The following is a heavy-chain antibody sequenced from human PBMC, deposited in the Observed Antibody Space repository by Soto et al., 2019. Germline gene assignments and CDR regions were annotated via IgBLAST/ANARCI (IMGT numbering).Heavy chain of an antibody. CDR3: ARDASYSYGFGNFDY. CDR2: IYYSGST. J-gene: IGHJ4*02. D-gene: IGHD5-18*01. Sequence: SETLSLTCTVSGGSISSYYWSWIRQPPGKGLEWIGYIYYSGSTNYNPSLKSRVTISVDTSKNQFSLKLSSVTAADTVVYYCARDASYSYGFGNFDYWGQGTLVTVSS. CDR1: GGSISSYY. V-gene: IGHV4-59*01.